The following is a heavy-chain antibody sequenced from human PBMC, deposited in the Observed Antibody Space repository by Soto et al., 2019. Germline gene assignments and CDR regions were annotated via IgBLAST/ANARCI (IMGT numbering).Heavy chain of an antibody. J-gene: IGHJ6*03. Sequence: YGPWVGKTTQTLKITCLFCGLSISTNGVGVGWIRQPPGKALEWLALIYWDDDKRYSPSLKSRLTITKDTSKNQVVLTMTNMDPVDTATYFCTHSQYDILTGYMTYYYYYYMDVWGTGTTVTVSS. V-gene: IGHV2-5*02. D-gene: IGHD3-9*01. CDR3: THSQYDILTGYMTYYYYYYMDV. CDR1: GLSISTNGVG. CDR2: IYWDDDK.